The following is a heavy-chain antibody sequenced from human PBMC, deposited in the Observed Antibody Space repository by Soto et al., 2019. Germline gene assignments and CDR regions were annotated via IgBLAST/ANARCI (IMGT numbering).Heavy chain of an antibody. CDR2: MFHSGST. Sequence: SETLSLTCTVSGYFISSGYYWGWIRQPPGKGLEWIGSMFHSGSTHYNPSLKSRVTMSVDTSKNQFSLRLSSVTASDTAVYYCARGHIVVVPTVGWFDAWGQGTLVTDS. D-gene: IGHD2-2*01. V-gene: IGHV4-38-2*02. CDR3: ARGHIVVVPTVGWFDA. J-gene: IGHJ5*02. CDR1: GYFISSGYY.